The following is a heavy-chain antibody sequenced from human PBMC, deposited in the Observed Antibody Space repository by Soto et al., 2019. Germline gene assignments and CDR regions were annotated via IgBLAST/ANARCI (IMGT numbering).Heavy chain of an antibody. V-gene: IGHV3-7*01. CDR2: IKQDGSEK. CDR3: ARDRGIAVAGTDYYYYGMDV. J-gene: IGHJ6*02. D-gene: IGHD6-19*01. CDR1: GFTFGKYW. Sequence: GGSLRLSCVGSGFTFGKYWMDWLRQTPGKGLEWVANIKQDGSEKFYVDSVRGRFTISRDNAKNTLYLQMNSLRAEDTAVYYCARDRGIAVAGTDYYYYGMDVWGQGTTVTVSS.